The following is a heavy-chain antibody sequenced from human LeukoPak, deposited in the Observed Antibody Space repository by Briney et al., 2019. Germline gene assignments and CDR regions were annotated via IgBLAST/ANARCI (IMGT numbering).Heavy chain of an antibody. CDR1: GFTFSSYA. V-gene: IGHV3-30-3*01. CDR3: ARDVYSSTPNFFEY. CDR2: ISYDGSDK. D-gene: IGHD6-19*01. Sequence: GRSLRLSCVASGFTFSSYAIHWVRQAPGKGPEWVAIISYDGSDKYYADSVKGRFTISRDNSKNTLYLQMNSLRAEDTALYYCARDVYSSTPNFFEYWGQGTRVTDSS. J-gene: IGHJ4*02.